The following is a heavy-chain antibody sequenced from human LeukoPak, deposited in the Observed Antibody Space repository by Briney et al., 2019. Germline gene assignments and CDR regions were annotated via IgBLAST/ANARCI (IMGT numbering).Heavy chain of an antibody. CDR3: ARDLMTTVTPGYFDY. CDR1: GYTFTSYA. D-gene: IGHD4-17*01. CDR2: INAGNGNT. Sequence: ASVKVSCKASGYTFTSYAMHWVRQAPGQRLEWMGWINAGNGNTKYSQKFQGRVTITRDTSASTAYMELSSLRSEDTAVYYCARDLMTTVTPGYFDYWGQGTLVTVSS. J-gene: IGHJ4*02. V-gene: IGHV1-3*01.